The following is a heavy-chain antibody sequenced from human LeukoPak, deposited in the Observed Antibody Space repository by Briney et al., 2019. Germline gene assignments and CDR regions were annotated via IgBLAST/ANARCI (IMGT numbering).Heavy chain of an antibody. J-gene: IGHJ4*02. V-gene: IGHV1-69*05. D-gene: IGHD6-13*01. CDR1: GGTFSSYA. CDR2: IIPIFGTA. Sequence: GASVKVSCKAPGGTFSSYAISWVRQAPGQGLEWMGGIIPIFGTANYAQKFQGRVTITTDESTSTAYMELSSLRSEDTAVYYCAGGGVAAAGSDLFSASDYWGQGTLVTVSS. CDR3: AGGGVAAAGSDLFSASDY.